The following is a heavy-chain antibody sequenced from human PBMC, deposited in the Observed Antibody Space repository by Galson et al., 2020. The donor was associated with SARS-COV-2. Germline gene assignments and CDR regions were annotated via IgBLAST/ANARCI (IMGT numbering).Heavy chain of an antibody. CDR3: ARDSRDKWIQLWSAQMTYYFDY. D-gene: IGHD5-18*01. J-gene: IGHJ4*02. CDR1: GFTFSSYG. Sequence: GGSLRLSCAASGFTFSSYGMHWVRQAPGKGLEWVAVIWYDGSNKYYADSVKGRFTISRDNSKNTLYLQMNSLRAEDTAVYYCARDSRDKWIQLWSAQMTYYFDYWGQGTLVTVSS. CDR2: IWYDGSNK. V-gene: IGHV3-33*01.